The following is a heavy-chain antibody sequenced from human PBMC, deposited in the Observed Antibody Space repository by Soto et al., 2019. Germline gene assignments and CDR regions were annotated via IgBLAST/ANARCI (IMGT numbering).Heavy chain of an antibody. D-gene: IGHD3-3*01. CDR2: ISHGGGT. CDR3: GSRRSVSIFRVAQGGYN. V-gene: IGHV4-34*01. CDR1: GGSFIGYY. Sequence: QVQLQQWGAGLLKPSETLSLTCAVYGGSFIGYYWTWIRQPPGKGLEWIGEISHGGGTKYNSSLKSRVTISVDTSKNQFSLKLSSVTAADTAVYYCGSRRSVSIFRVAQGGYNWGQGTVVTVSS. J-gene: IGHJ4*02.